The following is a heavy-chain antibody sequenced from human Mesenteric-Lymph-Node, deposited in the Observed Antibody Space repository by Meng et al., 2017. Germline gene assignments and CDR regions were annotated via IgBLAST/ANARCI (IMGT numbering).Heavy chain of an antibody. Sequence: GESLKISCAASGFTFSNFPMSWVRQAPGKGLEWVAAISDSGDSRSYADSVKGRFTISRDNPKNTLYLHMNNVRADDTAVYYCAIEIGDSSDYWGRGTLVTVSS. CDR1: GFTFSNFP. CDR3: AIEIGDSSDY. J-gene: IGHJ4*02. V-gene: IGHV3-23*01. CDR2: ISDSGDSR. D-gene: IGHD3-22*01.